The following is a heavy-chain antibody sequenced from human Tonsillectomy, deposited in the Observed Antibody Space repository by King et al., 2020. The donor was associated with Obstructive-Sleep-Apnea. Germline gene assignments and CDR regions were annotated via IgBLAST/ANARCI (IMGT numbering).Heavy chain of an antibody. D-gene: IGHD3-22*01. CDR3: AKEGWGNYYDSSGYYYYFDY. Sequence: VQLVESGGGLVQPGGSLRLSCAASGFTFSSYAMSWVRQAPGKGLEWVSAIGGSGGSTYYADSVRGRFTTSRDNSKNTLYLQMNSLRAEDTAVYYCAKEGWGNYYDSSGYYYYFDYWGQGTLVTVSS. CDR1: GFTFSSYA. CDR2: IGGSGGST. J-gene: IGHJ4*02. V-gene: IGHV3-23*04.